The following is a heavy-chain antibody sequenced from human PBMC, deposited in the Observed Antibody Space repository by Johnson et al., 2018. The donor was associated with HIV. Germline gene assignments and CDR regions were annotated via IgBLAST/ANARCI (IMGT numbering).Heavy chain of an antibody. D-gene: IGHD5-18*01. V-gene: IGHV3-7*01. J-gene: IGHJ3*02. CDR3: ARGGSDVDTAMVDSDAFDI. CDR2: IKQDGSEK. Sequence: VQLVESGGGLVQPGGSLRLSCAASGFTFSSYWMSWVRQAPGKGLEWVANIKQDGSEKYYVDSVKGRFTISRDNAKNSLYMQMNSLRAEDTAVYYCARGGSDVDTAMVDSDAFDIWGLGTMVTVSS. CDR1: GFTFSSYW.